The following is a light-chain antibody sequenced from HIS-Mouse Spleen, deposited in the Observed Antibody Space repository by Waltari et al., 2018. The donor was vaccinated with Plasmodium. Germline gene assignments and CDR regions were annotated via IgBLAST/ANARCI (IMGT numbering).Light chain of an antibody. J-gene: IGLJ2*01. Sequence: QSALTQPASVSGSPGQSITISCTGTSSDVGGYNYVSWYQQLPGKAPKLMIYDVSTRPSGVSKRFSGSKSGNTASLTISGLQAEDEADYYCSSYTSSSTHVVFGGGTKLTVL. CDR1: SSDVGGYNY. V-gene: IGLV2-14*03. CDR3: SSYTSSSTHVV. CDR2: DVS.